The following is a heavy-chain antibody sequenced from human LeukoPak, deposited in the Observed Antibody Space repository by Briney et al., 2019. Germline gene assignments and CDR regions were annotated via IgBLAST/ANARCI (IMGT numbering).Heavy chain of an antibody. Sequence: GGSLRLSCAASGFTFSNALMSWVRQAPGKGLEWVGRIKSKTDGGTTHYAPPVQGRFTISRDDSKNILYLQLNSLETEDTAVYYCSVDNILLWAHQSNDFDYWGQGTLVTVSS. CDR3: SVDNILLWAHQSNDFDY. V-gene: IGHV3-15*01. CDR2: IKSKTDGGTT. J-gene: IGHJ4*02. D-gene: IGHD2/OR15-2a*01. CDR1: GFTFSNAL.